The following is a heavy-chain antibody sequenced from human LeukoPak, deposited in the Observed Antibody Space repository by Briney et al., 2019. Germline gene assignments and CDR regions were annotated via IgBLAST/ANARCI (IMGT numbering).Heavy chain of an antibody. D-gene: IGHD1-26*01. J-gene: IGHJ3*02. CDR3: AKDRREWELLDAFDI. V-gene: IGHV3-48*01. CDR1: GFTFSSYS. CDR2: ISSSSSTI. Sequence: GGSLRLSCAASGFTFSSYSMNWVRQAPGKGLEWVSYISSSSSTIYYADSVKGRFTISRDNSKNTLYLQMNSLRAEDTAVYYCAKDRREWELLDAFDIWGQGTMVTVSS.